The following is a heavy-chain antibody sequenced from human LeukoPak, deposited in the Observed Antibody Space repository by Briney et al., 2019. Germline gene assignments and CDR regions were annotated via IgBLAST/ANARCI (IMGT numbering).Heavy chain of an antibody. D-gene: IGHD3-3*01. CDR1: GFTFSSYS. CDR2: ICSSSSYI. J-gene: IGHJ3*02. V-gene: IGHV3-21*01. Sequence: PGGSLRLSCAASGFTFSSYSMNWVRQAPGKGLEWVSSICSSSSYIYYADSVKGRFTISRDNAKNSLYLQMNSLRAEDTAVYYCASGFLEWPRDAFDIWGQGTMVTVSS. CDR3: ASGFLEWPRDAFDI.